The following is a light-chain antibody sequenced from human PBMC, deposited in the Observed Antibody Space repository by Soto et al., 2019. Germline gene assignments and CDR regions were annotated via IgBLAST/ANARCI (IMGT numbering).Light chain of an antibody. J-gene: IGKJ1*01. CDR2: KAS. V-gene: IGKV1-5*03. CDR1: QSISSW. CDR3: QQYSAGWA. Sequence: DIQMTQSPSTLSASVGDRVTITCRASQSISSWLAWYQQKPGKAPKLLIYKASSLEGGVPSRFSGSGSGTEFTLTISSLQPDDFATYYCQQYSAGWAFGPGTKVQLK.